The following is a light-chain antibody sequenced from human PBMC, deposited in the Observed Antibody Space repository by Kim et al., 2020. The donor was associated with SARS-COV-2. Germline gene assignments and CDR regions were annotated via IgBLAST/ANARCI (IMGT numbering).Light chain of an antibody. CDR1: QSPGRW. J-gene: IGKJ4*01. Sequence: DNQVTQSPSILSASIGDRVSVTCRASQSPGRWLAWYQQKPGKAPKILIYDVSSLKSGVPSRFSGSGSGTEFTLTISNLQPEDSATYYCQQYSSYPLTFGGGTKVDIK. CDR2: DVS. CDR3: QQYSSYPLT. V-gene: IGKV1-5*01.